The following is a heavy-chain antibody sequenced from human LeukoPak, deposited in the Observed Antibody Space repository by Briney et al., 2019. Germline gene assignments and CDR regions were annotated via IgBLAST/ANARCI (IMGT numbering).Heavy chain of an antibody. CDR1: GFTFSSYG. Sequence: GGSLRLSCAASGFTFSSYGMHWVRQAPGKGLEWVAVISYDGSNKYYADSVKGRFTISRDNSKNTLYLQMNSLRAEDTAVYYCAKATYYYDSSGPYYYYYGMDVWGQGTTVTVSS. CDR2: ISYDGSNK. J-gene: IGHJ6*02. V-gene: IGHV3-30*18. D-gene: IGHD3-22*01. CDR3: AKATYYYDSSGPYYYYYGMDV.